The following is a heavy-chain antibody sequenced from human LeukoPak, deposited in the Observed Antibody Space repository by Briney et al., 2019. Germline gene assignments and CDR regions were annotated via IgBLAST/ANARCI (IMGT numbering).Heavy chain of an antibody. V-gene: IGHV3-21*04. J-gene: IGHJ6*03. CDR2: ISSSSRYT. CDR3: AKVSGGSYFLYYYYMDV. CDR1: GFSLRDYS. Sequence: GGSLRLSCAASGFSLRDYSMDWVRQAPGKGLEWVSSISSSSRYTFYVDSVKGRFTISRDNAKNSLYLQMNSLRVEDTAVYYCAKVSGGSYFLYYYYMDVWGKGTTVTVSS. D-gene: IGHD1-26*01.